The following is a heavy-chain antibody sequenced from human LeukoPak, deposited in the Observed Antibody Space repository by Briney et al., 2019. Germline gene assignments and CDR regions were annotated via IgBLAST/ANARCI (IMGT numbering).Heavy chain of an antibody. J-gene: IGHJ5*02. D-gene: IGHD3-10*01. CDR1: GYTFADYY. CDR3: ARGDYYGSPKTVAA. Sequence: APVKVSCKASGYTFADYYMNWVRQAPGQGLEWMGWIDPDNGGTNYAQKFQGRVIMTRDTSITTVYMELSGLRSDDTAIYYCARGDYYGSPKTVAAWGQGTLVTVSS. V-gene: IGHV1-2*02. CDR2: IDPDNGGT.